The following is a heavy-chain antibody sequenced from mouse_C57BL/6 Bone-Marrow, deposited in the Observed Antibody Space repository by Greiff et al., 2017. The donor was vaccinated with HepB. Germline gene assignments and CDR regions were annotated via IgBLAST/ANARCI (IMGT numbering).Heavy chain of an antibody. J-gene: IGHJ2*01. CDR2: IYPRSGNT. CDR1: GYTFTSYG. D-gene: IGHD1-1*01. V-gene: IGHV1-81*01. Sequence: VQLQESGAELARPGASVKLSCKASGYTFTSYGISWVKQRTGQGLEWIGEIYPRSGNTYYNEKFKGKATLTADKSSSTAYMELRSLTSEDSAVYFCARITTGSWGQGTTLTVSS. CDR3: ARITTGS.